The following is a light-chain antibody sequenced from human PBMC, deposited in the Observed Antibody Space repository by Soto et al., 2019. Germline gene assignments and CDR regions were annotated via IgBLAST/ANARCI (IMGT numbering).Light chain of an antibody. CDR3: CSYAASYTLV. J-gene: IGLJ2*01. Sequence: QSALAQPRSVSGSPGQSVTISCSGTSSDVGGYNSVSWYQQFPGKAPKLMIYDVTKRPSGVPDRFSGSKSGNTASLTISGLQAEDEADYYCCSYAASYTLVFGGGTKVNVL. CDR1: SSDVGGYNS. V-gene: IGLV2-11*01. CDR2: DVT.